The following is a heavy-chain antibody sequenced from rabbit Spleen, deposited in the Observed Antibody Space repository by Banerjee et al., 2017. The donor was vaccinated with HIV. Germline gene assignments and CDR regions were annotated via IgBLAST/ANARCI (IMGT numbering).Heavy chain of an antibody. CDR2: IDAGSSGFT. D-gene: IGHD8-1*01. J-gene: IGHJ6*01. Sequence: QSLEESGGGLVKPEGSLTLTCKASGVSFSNKAVMCWVRQAPGKGLEWIVCIDAGSSGFTYFASWAKGRFTISKTSSTTVTLQMTSLTAADTATYFCARDAGTSFSTYGMDLWGPGTLVTVS. V-gene: IGHV1S40*01. CDR3: ARDAGTSFSTYGMDL. CDR1: GVSFSNKAV.